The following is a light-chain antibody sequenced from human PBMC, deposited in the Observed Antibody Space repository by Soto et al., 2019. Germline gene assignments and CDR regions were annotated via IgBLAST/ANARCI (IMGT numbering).Light chain of an antibody. V-gene: IGKV1-5*01. CDR1: QSIRNW. CDR2: DAS. Sequence: DIQMTQSPSTLSASVGDSVTITCRASQSIRNWLAWYQQKPGKAPNPLIYDASSLKSGVPARFSGSGSGTDFPLIISRLPPDDVTTYYCQQYNTSPTFGQGTRLEIK. CDR3: QQYNTSPT. J-gene: IGKJ5*01.